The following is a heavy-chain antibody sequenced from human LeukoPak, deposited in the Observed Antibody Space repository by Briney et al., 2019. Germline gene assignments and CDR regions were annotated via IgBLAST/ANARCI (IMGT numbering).Heavy chain of an antibody. Sequence: PSETLSLTCTVSGGSISSSSYYWGWIRQPPGKGLEWIGSIYYSGSTYYNPSLKSRVTISVDTSKNQFSLKLSSVTAADTAVYYCARELRYFDWLSRFDPWGQGTLVTVSS. CDR2: IYYSGST. D-gene: IGHD3-9*01. V-gene: IGHV4-39*07. CDR3: ARELRYFDWLSRFDP. J-gene: IGHJ5*02. CDR1: GGSISSSSYY.